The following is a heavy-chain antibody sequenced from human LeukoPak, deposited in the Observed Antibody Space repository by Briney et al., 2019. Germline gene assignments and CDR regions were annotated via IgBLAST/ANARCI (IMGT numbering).Heavy chain of an antibody. D-gene: IGHD3-22*01. Sequence: SQTLSLTCAISGDSVSSNSAAWNWIRQSPSRGLEWLGRTYYRSKWYNDYAVSVKSRITINPDTSKNQFALQLNSVTPEDTAVYYCARAARPFTDSRCFDYWGQGTLVTVSS. J-gene: IGHJ4*02. CDR3: ARAARPFTDSRCFDY. V-gene: IGHV6-1*01. CDR2: TYYRSKWYN. CDR1: GDSVSSNSAA.